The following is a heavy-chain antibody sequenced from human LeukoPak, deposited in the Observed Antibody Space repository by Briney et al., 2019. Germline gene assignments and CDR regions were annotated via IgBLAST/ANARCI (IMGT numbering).Heavy chain of an antibody. Sequence: SETLSLTCTVSGGSISSSSYYWGWIRQPPGKGLEWTGSIYYSGSTYYNPSLKSRVTISVDTSKNQFSLKLSSVTAADTAVYYCARDQWFDPWGQGTLVTVSS. V-gene: IGHV4-39*07. CDR3: ARDQWFDP. CDR1: GGSISSSSYY. CDR2: IYYSGST. J-gene: IGHJ5*02.